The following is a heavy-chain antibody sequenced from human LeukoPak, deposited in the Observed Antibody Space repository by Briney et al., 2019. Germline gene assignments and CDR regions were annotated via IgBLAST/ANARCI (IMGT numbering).Heavy chain of an antibody. CDR3: SRDLSYGSLDS. V-gene: IGHV3-33*01. D-gene: IGHD5-18*01. J-gene: IGHJ4*02. CDR1: GFIFSVYG. Sequence: PGRSLKLSCTASGFIFSVYGMHWVRQAPGKGLEWVAAIQPDGSKTYYADSLKGRFTISRDDSKNTVYLQMNSLRAEDTAVYYCSRDLSYGSLDSWGQGTLLTVSS. CDR2: IQPDGSKT.